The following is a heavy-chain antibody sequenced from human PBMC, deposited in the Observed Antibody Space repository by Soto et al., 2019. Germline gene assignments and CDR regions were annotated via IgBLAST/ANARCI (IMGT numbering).Heavy chain of an antibody. V-gene: IGHV4-34*01. CDR1: RGSFSGFY. J-gene: IGHJ6*02. Sequence: SATLSLTCGVYRGSFSGFYWSWVRQTPGGGLEWIGEINHSGTTNYNPSFQNRVTISVDKSTNNFSLKMTSVTAADAAVYYCARGRGYVYGSNFYGLDVWGQGTTVTVSS. CDR3: ARGRGYVYGSNFYGLDV. D-gene: IGHD6-25*01. CDR2: INHSGTT.